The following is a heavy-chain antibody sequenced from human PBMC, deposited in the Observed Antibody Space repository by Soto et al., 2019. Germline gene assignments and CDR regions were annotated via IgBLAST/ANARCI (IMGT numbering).Heavy chain of an antibody. J-gene: IGHJ5*02. CDR2: IIPIFGTA. D-gene: IGHD2-8*01. Sequence: QVQLVQSGAEVKKPGSSVKVFCKASGGTFSSYAISWVRQAPGQGLEWMGGIIPIFGTANYAQKFQGRVTITADESTSTAYMELSSLRSEDTAVYYCARDRCTNGVCYRHYWFDPWGQGTLVTVSS. V-gene: IGHV1-69*01. CDR1: GGTFSSYA. CDR3: ARDRCTNGVCYRHYWFDP.